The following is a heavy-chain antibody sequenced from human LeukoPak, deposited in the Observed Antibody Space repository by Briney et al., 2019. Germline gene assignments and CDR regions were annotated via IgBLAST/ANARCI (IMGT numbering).Heavy chain of an antibody. Sequence: GGSLRLSCAASGFTLSSYGMHWLRQAPGKGLEWVAFIRYDGRNKYSVDSVKGRFTISRDSSKNTLYLQMNSLRAEDTAVYYCAKGGLPSAAGTGAFDIWGQGTMVTVSS. J-gene: IGHJ3*02. D-gene: IGHD6-19*01. V-gene: IGHV3-30*02. CDR1: GFTLSSYG. CDR2: IRYDGRNK. CDR3: AKGGLPSAAGTGAFDI.